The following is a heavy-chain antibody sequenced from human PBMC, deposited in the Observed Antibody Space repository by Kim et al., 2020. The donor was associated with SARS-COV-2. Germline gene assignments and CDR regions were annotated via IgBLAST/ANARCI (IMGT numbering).Heavy chain of an antibody. CDR3: ARGPPIGGGDCYSH. CDR2: IYCTGSS. CDR1: GGSISSGDYY. D-gene: IGHD2-21*02. Sequence: SETLSLTCTVSGGSISSGDYYWSWIRQPPGKGLEWIGYIYCTGSSHYNPSLNSRVTISIDTSKNQFSLKVSSVTAADTAVYYCARGPPIGGGDCYSHWGQGTLVTVSS. J-gene: IGHJ4*02. V-gene: IGHV4-30-4*01.